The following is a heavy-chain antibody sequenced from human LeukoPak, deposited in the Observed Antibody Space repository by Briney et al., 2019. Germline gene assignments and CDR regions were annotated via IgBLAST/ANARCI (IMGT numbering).Heavy chain of an antibody. J-gene: IGHJ4*02. D-gene: IGHD1-14*01. CDR3: ARSNQADDY. CDR1: GFTFSSYW. Sequence: GGSLRLSCAASGFTFSSYWMHWVRQVPGKGLAWVSRINPVGSSTDYADSVKGRFTISRDNAKNTLYLQMDSLRAEDTAIYYCARSNQADDYWGQGTLVTVSS. CDR2: INPVGSST. V-gene: IGHV3-74*01.